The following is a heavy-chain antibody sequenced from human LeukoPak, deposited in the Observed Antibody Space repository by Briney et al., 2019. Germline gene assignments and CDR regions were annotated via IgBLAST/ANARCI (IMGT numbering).Heavy chain of an antibody. J-gene: IGHJ4*02. V-gene: IGHV3-21*01. CDR2: ISSSGSYI. Sequence: GVSLRLSCAASGFTFSSYSMSWVRQAPGKGLEWVSSISSSGSYIYYADSVKGRFTISRDNAKNSLYLQMNSLRAEDTAVYYCARGSSSRFDYWGQGTLVTVSS. D-gene: IGHD2-2*01. CDR1: GFTFSSYS. CDR3: ARGSSSRFDY.